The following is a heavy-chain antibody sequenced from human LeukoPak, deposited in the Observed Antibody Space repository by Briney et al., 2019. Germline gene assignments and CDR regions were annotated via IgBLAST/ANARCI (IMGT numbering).Heavy chain of an antibody. CDR3: AREWKGPFDY. V-gene: IGHV3-48*01. D-gene: IGHD1-1*01. CDR1: GFTFSSFG. Sequence: GGSLRLSCAASGFTFSSFGMNWVRQAPGKGLEWVSYISSSSSTIYHADSVKGRFTISRDNAKKSMYLQMNSLRAEDTAVYYCAREWKGPFDYWGQGTLVTVSS. J-gene: IGHJ4*02. CDR2: ISSSSSTI.